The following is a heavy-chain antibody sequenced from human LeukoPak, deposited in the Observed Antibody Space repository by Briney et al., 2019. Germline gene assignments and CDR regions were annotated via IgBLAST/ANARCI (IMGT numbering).Heavy chain of an antibody. V-gene: IGHV4-31*03. CDR3: ARHSSGWENPFDY. D-gene: IGHD6-19*01. CDR1: GGSISSGGYY. J-gene: IGHJ4*02. CDR2: IYYSGST. Sequence: SETLSLTCTVSGGSISSGGYYWSWIRQHPGRGLEWIGYIYYSGSTYYNPSLKSRVTISVDTSKNQFSLKLSSVTAADTAVYYCARHSSGWENPFDYWGQGTLVTVSS.